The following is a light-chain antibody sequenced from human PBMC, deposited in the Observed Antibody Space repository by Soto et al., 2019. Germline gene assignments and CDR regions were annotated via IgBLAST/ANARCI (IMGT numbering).Light chain of an antibody. V-gene: IGKV3-15*01. CDR3: QQYDNWPET. J-gene: IGKJ1*01. CDR2: GAS. CDR1: QSVRSN. Sequence: EIVMTQSPATLSVSPGERATLSCRASQSVRSNLAWNQQKPGQAPRLLMYGASTRATGIPARFSGSGSGTEFTLTISSLQSEDFAVYYCQQYDNWPETFGQGTKV.